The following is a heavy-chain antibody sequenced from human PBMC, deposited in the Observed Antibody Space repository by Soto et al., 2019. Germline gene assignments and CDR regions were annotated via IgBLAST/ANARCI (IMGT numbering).Heavy chain of an antibody. D-gene: IGHD3-10*01. CDR1: GYTLTELS. J-gene: IGHJ3*02. CDR3: ATFALGSYNSYVGFDI. V-gene: IGHV1-24*01. CDR2: FDPEDGET. Sequence: ASVKVSCKVSGYTLTELSMHWVRQAPGKGLEWMGGFDPEDGETIYAQKFQGRVTMTEDTSTDTAYMELSSLRSEDTAVYYCATFALGSYNSYVGFDIWAKGKMVTVS.